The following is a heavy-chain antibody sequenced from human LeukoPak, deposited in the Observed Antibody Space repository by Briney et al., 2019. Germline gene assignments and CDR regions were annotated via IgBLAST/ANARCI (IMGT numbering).Heavy chain of an antibody. Sequence: SETLSLTCTVSGGSISSYYWSWIRQPPGKGLEWIGYIYNSGRPNYNPSLKSRVTLSVDTSKNQFSLKLSSVTAADTAVYYRARLEYKYGYFYYYYMDVWGKGTTVTVSS. CDR2: IYNSGRP. D-gene: IGHD5-18*01. CDR1: GGSISSYY. CDR3: ARLEYKYGYFYYYYMDV. J-gene: IGHJ6*03. V-gene: IGHV4-59*08.